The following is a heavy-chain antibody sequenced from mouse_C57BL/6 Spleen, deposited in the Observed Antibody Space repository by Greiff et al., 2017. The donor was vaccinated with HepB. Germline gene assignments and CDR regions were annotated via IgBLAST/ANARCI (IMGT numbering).Heavy chain of an antibody. CDR3: AKNNDGSSYYWYFDV. J-gene: IGHJ1*03. V-gene: IGHV2-5*01. CDR2: IWRGGST. D-gene: IGHD1-1*01. Sequence: QVQLKESGPGLVQPSQSLSITCTVSGFSLTSYGVHWVRQSPGKGLEWLGVIWRGGSTDYNAAFMSRLSITKDNSKSQVFFKMNSLQADDTAIYYCAKNNDGSSYYWYFDVWGTGTTVTVSS. CDR1: GFSLTSYG.